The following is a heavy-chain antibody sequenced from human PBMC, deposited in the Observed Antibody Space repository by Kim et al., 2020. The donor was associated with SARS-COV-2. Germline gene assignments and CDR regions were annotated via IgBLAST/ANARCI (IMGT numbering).Heavy chain of an antibody. Sequence: GGSLRLSCAASGFTFSSYGMHWVRQAPGKGLEWVAVIWYDGSNKYYADSVKGRFTISRDNSKNTLYLQMNSLRAEDTAVYYCARDWVYSYYYYYGMDVWGQGTTVTVSS. CDR3: ARDWVYSYYYYYGMDV. CDR2: IWYDGSNK. J-gene: IGHJ6*02. D-gene: IGHD2-8*01. V-gene: IGHV3-33*01. CDR1: GFTFSSYG.